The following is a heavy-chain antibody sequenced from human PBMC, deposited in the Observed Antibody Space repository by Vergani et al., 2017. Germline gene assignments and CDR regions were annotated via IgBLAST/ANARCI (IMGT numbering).Heavy chain of an antibody. V-gene: IGHV1-24*01. J-gene: IGHJ5*02. CDR1: GSTLTELS. D-gene: IGHD3-3*01. CDR2: FDPEDGET. Sequence: QVQLVQSGAEVKKPGASVKVSCKASGSTLTELSMHWVRQAPGKGLEWMGGFDPEDGETIYEQKFQGRVTMTEDTSTDTAYMELSSLRSEDTAVYYCARDWGFLEWLYPSNWFDPWGQGTLVTVSS. CDR3: ARDWGFLEWLYPSNWFDP.